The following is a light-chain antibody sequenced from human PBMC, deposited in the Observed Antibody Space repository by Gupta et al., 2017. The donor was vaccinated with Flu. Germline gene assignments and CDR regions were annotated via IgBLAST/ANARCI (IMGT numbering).Light chain of an antibody. CDR3: QQRYSKPRT. CDR1: QSISTY. CDR2: SVS. J-gene: IGKJ1*01. V-gene: IGKV1-39*01. Sequence: DIQMTQSPSSLSASVGDRVTITCRTTQSISTYLNWYQQKPGKVPKVLIYSVSTLQSGVPSRFSGSGSGTEFTLTISSLQPEDFATYYCQQRYSKPRTFGQGTKV.